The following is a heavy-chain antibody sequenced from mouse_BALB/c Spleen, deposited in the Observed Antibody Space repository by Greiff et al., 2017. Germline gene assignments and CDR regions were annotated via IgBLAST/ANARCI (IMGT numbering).Heavy chain of an antibody. V-gene: IGHV7-1*02. CDR1: GFTFSDFY. J-gene: IGHJ4*01. CDR3: AREYYYGSTYAMDY. D-gene: IGHD1-1*01. CDR2: SRNKANDYTT. Sequence: EVKVVESGGGLVQPGGSLRLSCATSGFTFSDFYMEWVRQPPGKRLEWIAASRNKANDYTTEYSASVKGRFIVSRDTSQSILYLQMNALRAEDTAIYYCAREYYYGSTYAMDYWGQGTSVTVSS.